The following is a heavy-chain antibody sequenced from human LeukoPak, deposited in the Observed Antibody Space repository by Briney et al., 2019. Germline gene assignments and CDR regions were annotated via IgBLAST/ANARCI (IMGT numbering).Heavy chain of an antibody. CDR3: AIYGSGSS. D-gene: IGHD3-10*01. J-gene: IGHJ5*02. CDR2: INPNSGGT. CDR1: GYTFTGYY. V-gene: IGHV1-2*02. Sequence: ASVKLSCKASGYTFTGYYIHWVRQAPGQGLEWMGWINPNSGGTNYAPKLQGRVAMTRDTSISTAYMELSRLGSDDTAVYYCAIYGSGSSWGQGTLVTVSS.